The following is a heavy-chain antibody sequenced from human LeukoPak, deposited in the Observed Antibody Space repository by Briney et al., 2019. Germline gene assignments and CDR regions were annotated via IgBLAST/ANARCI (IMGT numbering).Heavy chain of an antibody. CDR2: IIPIFGTA. J-gene: IGHJ4*02. CDR3: ARPDYSGGSEAAFDY. D-gene: IGHD1-26*01. Sequence: GASVKVSCKASGYIFTSYYMQWVRQAPGQGLEWMGGIIPIFGTANYAQKFQGRVTITADESTSTAYMELSSLRSEDTAVYYCARPDYSGGSEAAFDYWGQGTLVTVSS. V-gene: IGHV1-69*13. CDR1: GYIFTSYY.